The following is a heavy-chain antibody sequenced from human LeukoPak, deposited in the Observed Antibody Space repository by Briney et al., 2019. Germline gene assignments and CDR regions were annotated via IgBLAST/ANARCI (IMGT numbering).Heavy chain of an antibody. CDR3: ARGEGSDYDFWSGAISEN. V-gene: IGHV1-46*01. D-gene: IGHD3-3*01. J-gene: IGHJ4*02. CDR2: INPSGGST. Sequence: AASVKVSCKASGYTFTSYYMHWVRQAPGQGLEWMGIINPSGGSTSYAQKFQGRVTMTRDTSTSTVYMELSSLRSEDTAVYYCARGEGSDYDFWSGAISENWGQGTLVTVSS. CDR1: GYTFTSYY.